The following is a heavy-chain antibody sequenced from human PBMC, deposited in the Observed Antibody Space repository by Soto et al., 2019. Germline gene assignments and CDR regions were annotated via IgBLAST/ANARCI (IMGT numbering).Heavy chain of an antibody. CDR2: MNPNRGNT. V-gene: IGHV1-8*01. CDR1: GYTFTSYD. D-gene: IGHD1-26*01. J-gene: IGHJ6*01. Sequence: QVQLVQSGAEVKKPGASVKVSCKASGYTFTSYDINWVRQATGQGLEWMGWMNPNRGNTDYAQKCQGSGTMCRSAARRTAYMPLSRLRSEDTASYYCARGVGASRVGVWGQGTTVPVSS. CDR3: ARGVGASRVGV.